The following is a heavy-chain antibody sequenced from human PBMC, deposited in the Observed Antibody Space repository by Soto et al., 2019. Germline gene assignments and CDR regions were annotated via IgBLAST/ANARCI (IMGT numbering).Heavy chain of an antibody. J-gene: IGHJ5*02. CDR1: GGTFSSYA. V-gene: IGHV1-69*10. CDR3: ATLTPLGEPQVDP. D-gene: IGHD3-10*01. Sequence: GPSVKVSCKASGGTFSSYAISWVRQAPGKGLEWMGGFIPDVGKTNYAQKFQGRVTMTEDTSTDTAYMELSSLRSEDTAVYYCATLTPLGEPQVDPWGQGTLVTVSS. CDR2: FIPDVGKT.